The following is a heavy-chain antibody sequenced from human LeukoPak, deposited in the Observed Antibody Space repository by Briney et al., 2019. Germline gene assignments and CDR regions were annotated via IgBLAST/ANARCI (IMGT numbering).Heavy chain of an antibody. CDR1: GYTFTSYY. V-gene: IGHV1-46*03. D-gene: IGHD3-16*01. J-gene: IGHJ4*02. CDR2: INPSGGST. Sequence: ASVKVSCKASGYTFTSYYMHWVRQASGQGLERMGIINPSGGSTSYAQKFQGRVTMTRDTSTSTVYMELSSLRSEDTAVYYCARDPGGSVILGYWGQGTLVTVSS. CDR3: ARDPGGSVILGY.